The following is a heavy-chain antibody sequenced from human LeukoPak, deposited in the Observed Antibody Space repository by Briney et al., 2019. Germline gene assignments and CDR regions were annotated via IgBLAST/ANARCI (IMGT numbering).Heavy chain of an antibody. V-gene: IGHV3-66*01. CDR2: IYTGGST. J-gene: IGHJ3*02. CDR1: GFTVSSNY. Sequence: GGSLRLSCAASGFTVSSNYMSWVCQAPGKGLEWVSVIYTGGSTHYADSVKGRFTISRDNSKNTLYLQMNSLRAEDTAVYFCARANYYGSHSDTFDIWGQGTMVTVSS. CDR3: ARANYYGSHSDTFDI. D-gene: IGHD3-10*01.